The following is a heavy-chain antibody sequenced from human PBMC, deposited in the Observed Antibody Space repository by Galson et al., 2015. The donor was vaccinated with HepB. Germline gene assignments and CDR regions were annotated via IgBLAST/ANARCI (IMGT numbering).Heavy chain of an antibody. CDR2: ISYDGSNK. Sequence: SLRLSCAASGFTFSSYAMHWVRQAPGKGLEWVAVISYDGSNKYYADSVKGRFTISRDNSKNTLYLQMNSLRAEDTAVYYCARDFGGNCSGGSCYSKYQWLPNWFDPWGQGTLVTVSS. D-gene: IGHD2-15*01. CDR1: GFTFSSYA. V-gene: IGHV3-30*04. J-gene: IGHJ5*02. CDR3: ARDFGGNCSGGSCYSKYQWLPNWFDP.